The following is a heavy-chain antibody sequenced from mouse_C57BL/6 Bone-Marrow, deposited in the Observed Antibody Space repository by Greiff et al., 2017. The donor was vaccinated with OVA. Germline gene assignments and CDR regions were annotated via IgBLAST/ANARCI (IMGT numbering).Heavy chain of an antibody. Sequence: VKLMESGAELARPGASVKLSCKASGYTFTSYGISWVKQRTGPGLEWIGEIYPRSGNTYYNEKFKGKATLTADKSSSTAYMELRSLTSEDSAVDFCARRGAITTVVATRYFDVWGTGTTVTGSS. CDR3: ARRGAITTVVATRYFDV. D-gene: IGHD1-1*01. CDR1: GYTFTSYG. V-gene: IGHV1-81*01. CDR2: IYPRSGNT. J-gene: IGHJ1*03.